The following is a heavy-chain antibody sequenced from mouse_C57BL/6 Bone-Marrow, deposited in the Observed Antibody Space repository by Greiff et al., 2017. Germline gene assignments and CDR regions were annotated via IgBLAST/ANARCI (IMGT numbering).Heavy chain of an antibody. D-gene: IGHD1-1*01. Sequence: LQQPGAELVKPGASVKLSCKASGYTFTSYWMHWVKQRPGQGLEWIGMIHPNSGSTNYNEKFKSKATLTVDKSSSTAYMQLSSLTSEDSAVYYCARDGSSYWYFDVWGTGTTVTVSS. CDR2: IHPNSGST. CDR1: GYTFTSYW. J-gene: IGHJ1*03. V-gene: IGHV1-64*01. CDR3: ARDGSSYWYFDV.